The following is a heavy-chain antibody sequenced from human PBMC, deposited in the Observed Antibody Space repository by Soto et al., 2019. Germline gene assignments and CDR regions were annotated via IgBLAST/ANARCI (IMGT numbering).Heavy chain of an antibody. J-gene: IGHJ4*02. D-gene: IGHD1-26*01. V-gene: IGHV3-72*01. CDR1: GFTFSDHY. Sequence: GGSLRLSCAASGFTFSDHYMEWVRQAPGKGLEWVGRIRNKANSYSTEYAASVKGRFTISRDDSMNSLYLQMNSLKTEDTAVFYCARYSGSYSRGLDYWGQGTPVTVSS. CDR3: ARYSGSYSRGLDY. CDR2: IRNKANSYST.